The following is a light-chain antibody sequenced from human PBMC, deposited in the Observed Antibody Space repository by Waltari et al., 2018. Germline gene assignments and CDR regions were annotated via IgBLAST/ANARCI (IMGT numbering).Light chain of an antibody. V-gene: IGKV3-15*01. Sequence: DTVLTQSPVTLSVSPGESVALSCRASQGVRGFLAWYQQKPGQAPRLLVYDISTRATGIPARFSGSGSETEFTLTISGLQSEDFAVYYCQQYGSWPLTFGGGTKVDLK. CDR1: QGVRGF. CDR2: DIS. CDR3: QQYGSWPLT. J-gene: IGKJ4*01.